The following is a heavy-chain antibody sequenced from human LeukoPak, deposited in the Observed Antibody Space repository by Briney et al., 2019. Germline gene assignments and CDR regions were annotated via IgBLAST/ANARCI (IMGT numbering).Heavy chain of an antibody. D-gene: IGHD3-10*01. Sequence: SETLPLTCTVSGGSISSSSYYWGWIRQPPGKGLEWIGNIYYSGNTYYNSSLKSRVTISVDTSKNQFSLKLSSVTAADTAVYYCARPSFGSGRLDYWGQGTLVTVSS. V-gene: IGHV4-39*01. J-gene: IGHJ4*02. CDR1: GGSISSSSYY. CDR2: IYYSGNT. CDR3: ARPSFGSGRLDY.